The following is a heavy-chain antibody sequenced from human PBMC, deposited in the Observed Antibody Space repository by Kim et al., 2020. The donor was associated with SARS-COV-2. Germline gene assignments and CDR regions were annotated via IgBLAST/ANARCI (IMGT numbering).Heavy chain of an antibody. J-gene: IGHJ3*02. D-gene: IGHD3-22*01. Sequence: PVKGRFTISRDDSKNTLYLQMNSLKAEDTAVYYCTTNQGYYDGSGYYLDIWGQGTMVTVSS. V-gene: IGHV3-15*01. CDR3: TTNQGYYDGSGYYLDI.